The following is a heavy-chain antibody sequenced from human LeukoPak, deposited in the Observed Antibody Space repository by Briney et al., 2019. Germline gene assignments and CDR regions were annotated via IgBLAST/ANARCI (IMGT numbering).Heavy chain of an antibody. Sequence: ASVKVSCKASGGTFSSYAISWVRQAPGQGLEWMGWISAYNGNTNYAQKLQGRVTMTTDTSTSTAYMELRSLRSDDTAVYYCARDEYYDILTGYPERNWFDPWGQGTLVTVSS. CDR1: GGTFSSYA. V-gene: IGHV1-18*01. CDR2: ISAYNGNT. CDR3: ARDEYYDILTGYPERNWFDP. D-gene: IGHD3-9*01. J-gene: IGHJ5*02.